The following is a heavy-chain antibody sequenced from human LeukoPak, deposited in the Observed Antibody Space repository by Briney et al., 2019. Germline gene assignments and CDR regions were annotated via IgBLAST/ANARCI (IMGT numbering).Heavy chain of an antibody. D-gene: IGHD3-10*01. CDR1: GFTFSSYG. Sequence: GGSLRLSCAASGFTFSSYGMHWVRQAPGKGLEWVAFIRYDGSNKYYADSVKGRFTISRDNSKNTLYLQMNSLRAEDTAVYYCAKRNPGSGSYYTLDYWGQGTLVTVSS. J-gene: IGHJ4*02. V-gene: IGHV3-30*02. CDR3: AKRNPGSGSYYTLDY. CDR2: IRYDGSNK.